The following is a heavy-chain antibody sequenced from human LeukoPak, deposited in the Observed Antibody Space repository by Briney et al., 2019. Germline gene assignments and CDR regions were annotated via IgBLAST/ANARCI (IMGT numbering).Heavy chain of an antibody. J-gene: IGHJ4*02. Sequence: ASVKVSCKASGYTFTSYGISWVRQAPGRGLEWMGWISAYNGNTNYAQKLQGRVTMTTDTSTSTAYMELRSLRSNDTAVYYCARFNVGAAFLDYWGQGTLVTVSS. CDR2: ISAYNGNT. CDR3: ARFNVGAAFLDY. V-gene: IGHV1-18*01. D-gene: IGHD1-26*01. CDR1: GYTFTSYG.